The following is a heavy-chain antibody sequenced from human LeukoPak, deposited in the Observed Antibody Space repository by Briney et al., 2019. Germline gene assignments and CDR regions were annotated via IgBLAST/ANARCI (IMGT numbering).Heavy chain of an antibody. D-gene: IGHD3-10*01. Sequence: PSETLSLTCTVSGGSISSYYYSWIRQPAGKGLEWIGRMYTSGSSNYNPSLKSRLTMSVDTSKNQFSLKLSSVTAADTAVYYCARDVGDGSGSSSSIFDYWGQGTLVTVSS. CDR3: ARDVGDGSGSSSSIFDY. CDR2: MYTSGSS. J-gene: IGHJ4*02. V-gene: IGHV4-4*07. CDR1: GGSISSYY.